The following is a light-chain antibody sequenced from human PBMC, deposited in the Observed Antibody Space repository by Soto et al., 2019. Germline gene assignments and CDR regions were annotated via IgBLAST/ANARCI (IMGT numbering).Light chain of an antibody. CDR1: QGISNY. CDR2: VAS. CDR3: QQTDSTPWT. Sequence: DIQMTQSPSSLSASVGDRVTITCRASQGISNYLAWYQQKPGKVPKALIFVASTLLRGVPPRFSGSGSGTDFTLTISSLQPEDFATYYCQQTDSTPWTFGPGTKVDIK. J-gene: IGKJ1*01. V-gene: IGKV1-27*01.